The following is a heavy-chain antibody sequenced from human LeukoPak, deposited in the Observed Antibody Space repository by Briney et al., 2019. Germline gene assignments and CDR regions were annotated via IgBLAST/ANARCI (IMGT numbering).Heavy chain of an antibody. Sequence: GGSLRLSCAASGFTFNTFWMSWVRQAPGKGLEWVANIKQDGSEKYYVDSVKGRFTIARDSAMNSLYLRMNSLRGEDTAVYYCARGHYYFDYWGQGTLVTVSS. CDR2: IKQDGSEK. CDR1: GFTFNTFW. CDR3: ARGHYYFDY. V-gene: IGHV3-7*01. J-gene: IGHJ4*02.